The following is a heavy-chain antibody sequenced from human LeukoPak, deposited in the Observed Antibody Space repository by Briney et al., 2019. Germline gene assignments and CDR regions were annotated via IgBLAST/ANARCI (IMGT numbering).Heavy chain of an antibody. CDR1: GDTVSSNSAA. D-gene: IGHD2-15*01. V-gene: IGHV6-1*01. CDR2: TYYSSKWNN. Sequence: SQTLSLTCAISGDTVSSNSAAWNWIRPSPSRGLEWLGRTYYSSKWNNDYAVSVKSPITINPDTSKNQSSLQLNSITPEDTAVYYCARDFCSGGTCYWRFDYWGQGNLVTVSS. J-gene: IGHJ4*02. CDR3: ARDFCSGGTCYWRFDY.